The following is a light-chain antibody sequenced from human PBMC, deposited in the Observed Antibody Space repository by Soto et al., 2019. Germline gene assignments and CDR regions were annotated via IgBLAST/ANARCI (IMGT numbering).Light chain of an antibody. CDR1: SSDVGGYNY. V-gene: IGLV2-14*01. Sequence: QSVLTQPASVSGSPGQSITISCTGTSSDVGGYNYVSWYQQSPGKAPKHMIYEVTNRPSGVSNRFSGSKSGNTASLTISGLQAEDEADYYCSSYTSSSTSYVFGTGTKSPS. J-gene: IGLJ1*01. CDR2: EVT. CDR3: SSYTSSSTSYV.